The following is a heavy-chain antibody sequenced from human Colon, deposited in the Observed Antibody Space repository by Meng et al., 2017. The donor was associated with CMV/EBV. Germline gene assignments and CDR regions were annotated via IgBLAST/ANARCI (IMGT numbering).Heavy chain of an antibody. CDR3: ARDNGDYYYGMDV. J-gene: IGHJ6*02. CDR1: GDSINDYY. D-gene: IGHD3-16*02. Sequence: SETLSLTCTVSGDSINDYYWSWIRQSPGKGLEWIGYIYYSGSTHYNPSLEGRVDILIDTSRKHFSLKMTSVTAADTATYYCARDNGDYYYGMDVWGQGTTVTVSS. V-gene: IGHV4-59*01. CDR2: IYYSGST.